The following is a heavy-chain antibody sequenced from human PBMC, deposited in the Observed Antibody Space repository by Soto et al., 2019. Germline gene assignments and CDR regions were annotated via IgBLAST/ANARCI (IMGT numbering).Heavy chain of an antibody. CDR2: ISSNGVGT. J-gene: IGHJ6*03. D-gene: IGHD6-6*01. CDR1: GFTLSGYA. V-gene: IGHV3-64*01. Sequence: EVQRAESGGGLAQPGGSLRLSCAASGFTLSGYAMDWVRQAPGKGLEYVSGISSNGVGTYYANSVQGRFTIARDNSKNTVYLQMGSLRPEDMAVYYCARRARPDFYYMDVWGKGTTVTVSS. CDR3: ARRARPDFYYMDV.